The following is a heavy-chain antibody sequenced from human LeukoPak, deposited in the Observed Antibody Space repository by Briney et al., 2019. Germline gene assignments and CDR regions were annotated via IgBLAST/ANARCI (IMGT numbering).Heavy chain of an antibody. J-gene: IGHJ3*02. CDR2: IDTAGDT. CDR3: ARVLTVRSGGYDAFDI. D-gene: IGHD6-25*01. V-gene: IGHV3-13*01. CDR1: GFTFSSYD. Sequence: GGSLRLSCAASGFTFSSYDMYWVRQATGKGLEWVSAIDTAGDTYYPGSVKGRFTISRENAKNSLYLQMNSLRAGDTAVYYCARVLTVRSGGYDAFDIWGQGTMVTVSS.